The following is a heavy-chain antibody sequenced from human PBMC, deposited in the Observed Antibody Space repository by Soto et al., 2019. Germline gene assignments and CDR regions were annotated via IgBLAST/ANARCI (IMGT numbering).Heavy chain of an antibody. CDR2: ISYDGSNK. Sequence: QVQLVESGGGVVQPGRSLRLSCAASGFTFSSYGMHWVRQAPGKGLEWVAVISYDGSNKYYADFVKGRFTISRDNSKKTLYLQMNSLRAEDTAVYYCAKVSYYYDSSGYYSGAFDIWGQGTMVTVSS. V-gene: IGHV3-30*18. D-gene: IGHD3-22*01. CDR3: AKVSYYYDSSGYYSGAFDI. J-gene: IGHJ3*02. CDR1: GFTFSSYG.